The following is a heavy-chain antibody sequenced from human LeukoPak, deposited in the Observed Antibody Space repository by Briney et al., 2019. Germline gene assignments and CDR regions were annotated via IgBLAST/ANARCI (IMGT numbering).Heavy chain of an antibody. J-gene: IGHJ4*02. D-gene: IGHD3-22*01. CDR1: GFTISSYW. Sequence: GGSLRLSFAASGFTISSYWMSWVRQAPGKGLEWVANIKQDGSEKYYVYSVKGRFTISRDNAKNSLYLQMNSLRVEDTAVYYCARVRDYYDSSGYDPIYFDYWGQGTLVTVSS. CDR3: ARVRDYYDSSGYDPIYFDY. V-gene: IGHV3-7*01. CDR2: IKQDGSEK.